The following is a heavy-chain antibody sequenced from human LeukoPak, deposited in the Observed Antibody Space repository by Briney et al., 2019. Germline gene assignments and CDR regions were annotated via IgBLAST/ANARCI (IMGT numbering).Heavy chain of an antibody. CDR2: IKQDGSEK. Sequence: GGSLRLSRSASVFTLHRLWLGLVRQAPGKGLEWVANIKQDGSEKYYVDSVKGRFTISRDHAKNSVYLQMNSLRAKDTAVSYCDTAIYYSRSWYGGYYFDYWGQGTLVTVSS. V-gene: IGHV3-7*01. CDR1: VFTLHRLW. D-gene: IGHD6-13*01. CDR3: DTAIYYSRSWYGGYYFDY. J-gene: IGHJ4*02.